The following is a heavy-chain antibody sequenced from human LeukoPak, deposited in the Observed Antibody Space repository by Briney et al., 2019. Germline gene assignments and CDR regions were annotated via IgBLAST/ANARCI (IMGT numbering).Heavy chain of an antibody. D-gene: IGHD1-26*01. V-gene: IGHV1-69*05. J-gene: IGHJ3*02. CDR2: IISILGTA. CDR1: GGTFTSYA. Sequence: SVKVSCKASGGTFTSYAISWVRQAPGQGREGMGSIISILGTANYAQKFQGRVTITTDGSTSTAYMELSSLRSEDTAVYYCARAGSYGIDAFDIWGQGTMVTVSS. CDR3: ARAGSYGIDAFDI.